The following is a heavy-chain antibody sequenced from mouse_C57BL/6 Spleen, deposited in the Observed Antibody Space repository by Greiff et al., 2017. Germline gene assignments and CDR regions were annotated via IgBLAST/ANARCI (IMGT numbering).Heavy chain of an antibody. Sequence: VQLQQSGAELMKPGASVKLSCTATGYTITGYWIEWVKQRPGHGLEWIGEILPGSGSTNYNEKFKGKATFTADTSSNTAYMQLSSLTTEDSAIDYCARWVPNSSIAYWGQGTLVTVSA. CDR1: GYTITGYW. CDR2: ILPGSGST. V-gene: IGHV1-9*01. J-gene: IGHJ3*01. D-gene: IGHD4-1*01. CDR3: ARWVPNSSIAY.